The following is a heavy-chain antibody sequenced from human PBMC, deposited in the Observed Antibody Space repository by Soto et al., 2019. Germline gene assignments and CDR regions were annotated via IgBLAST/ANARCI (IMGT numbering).Heavy chain of an antibody. CDR1: GFTFSSYA. J-gene: IGHJ4*02. V-gene: IGHV3-30-3*01. CDR3: ARASGAHRYYFDY. CDR2: ISYDGSNK. Sequence: QVQLVESGGGVVQPGRSLRLSCAASGFTFSSYAMHWVRQAPGKGLEWVAVISYDGSNKYYADSVKGRFTISRDNSKNTLYLQMNSLRAEDTAVYYCARASGAHRYYFDYWGQGTLVTVSS. D-gene: IGHD1-26*01.